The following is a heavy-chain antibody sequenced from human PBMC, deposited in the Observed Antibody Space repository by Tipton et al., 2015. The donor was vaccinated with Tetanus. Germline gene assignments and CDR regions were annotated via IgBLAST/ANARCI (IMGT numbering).Heavy chain of an antibody. CDR1: GGSFSGYY. CDR3: TGDDYYDTSLRDYYGMDV. Sequence: GLVKPSETLSLTCAVYGGSFSGYYWNWIRQPPGKGLEWIGEINYSGTTNYNPSLKSRVTMSVDTSKNQFSLKVTSVTAADTAVYFGTGDDYYDTSLRDYYGMDVWGPGTTVTVSS. J-gene: IGHJ6*02. V-gene: IGHV4-34*03. D-gene: IGHD3-22*01. CDR2: INYSGTT.